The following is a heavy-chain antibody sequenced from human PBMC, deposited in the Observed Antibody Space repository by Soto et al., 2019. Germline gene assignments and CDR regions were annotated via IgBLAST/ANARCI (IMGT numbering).Heavy chain of an antibody. CDR2: IYYSGST. V-gene: IGHV4-39*01. CDR1: GGSISSSSYY. J-gene: IGHJ6*03. CDR3: ARHLDHYYYYYYMDV. Sequence: SETLSLTCTVSGGSISSSSYYWGWIRQPPGKGLEWIGSIYYSGSTYYNPSLKSRVTISVDTSKNQFSLKLSSVTAADTAVYYCARHLDHYYYYYYMDVWGKGTTVTVSS.